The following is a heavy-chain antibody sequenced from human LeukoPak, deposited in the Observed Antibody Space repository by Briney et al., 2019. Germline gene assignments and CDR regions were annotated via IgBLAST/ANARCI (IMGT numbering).Heavy chain of an antibody. CDR3: ARYSGTGGDCSGGSCYSTPDY. D-gene: IGHD2-15*01. CDR1: GYTFTSYA. CDR2: INAGNGNT. V-gene: IGHV1-3*01. J-gene: IGHJ4*02. Sequence: ASVKVSCKASGYTFTSYAMHWVRQAPGQRLEWMGWINAGNGNTKYSQKFQGRVTITADKSTSTAYMELSSLRSEDTAVYYCARYSGTGGDCSGGSCYSTPDYWGQGTLVTVSS.